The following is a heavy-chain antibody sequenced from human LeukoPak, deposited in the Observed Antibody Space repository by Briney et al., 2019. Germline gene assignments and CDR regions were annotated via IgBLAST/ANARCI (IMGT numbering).Heavy chain of an antibody. Sequence: GGSLRLSCAASGFVFSSYWMTWVRQAPGKGLEWVASINEGGSGKYYVDSVKGRFTISRDNAQKSLYLEMHSLRAEDTAVYYCARPVTSTEGYWGQGTLVTVSS. CDR2: INEGGSGK. J-gene: IGHJ4*02. CDR1: GFVFSSYW. D-gene: IGHD4-17*01. V-gene: IGHV3-7*03. CDR3: ARPVTSTEGY.